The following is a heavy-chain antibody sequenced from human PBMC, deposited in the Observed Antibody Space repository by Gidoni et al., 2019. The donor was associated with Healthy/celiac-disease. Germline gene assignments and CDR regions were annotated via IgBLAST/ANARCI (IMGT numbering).Heavy chain of an antibody. CDR3: ARVGYGDYGGVYYYYGMDV. CDR2: ISSSSSYI. V-gene: IGHV3-21*01. D-gene: IGHD4-17*01. J-gene: IGHJ6*02. Sequence: EVQLVESGGGLVKPGGSLRLSCAASGFTFSSYSMTWVRQAPGKGLEWVSSISSSSSYIYYADSVKGRFTISRDNAKNSLYLQMNSLRAEDTAVYYCARVGYGDYGGVYYYYGMDVWGQGTTVTVSS. CDR1: GFTFSSYS.